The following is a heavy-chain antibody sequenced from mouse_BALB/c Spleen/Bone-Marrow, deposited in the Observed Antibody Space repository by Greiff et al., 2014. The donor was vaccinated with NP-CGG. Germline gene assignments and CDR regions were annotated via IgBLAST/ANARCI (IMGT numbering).Heavy chain of an antibody. CDR1: GYTFTSYW. J-gene: IGHJ4*01. Sequence: DLVKPGASVKLSCKASGYTFTSYWINWVKQRPGQGLEWIGRIAPGSGNIYYNEMFKVKATLTVDASSSTAYIQLSSLSSEDSAVYFCARGYHVSSPYAMDYWGQGTSVTVSS. D-gene: IGHD1-1*01. V-gene: IGHV1S41*01. CDR2: IAPGSGNI. CDR3: ARGYHVSSPYAMDY.